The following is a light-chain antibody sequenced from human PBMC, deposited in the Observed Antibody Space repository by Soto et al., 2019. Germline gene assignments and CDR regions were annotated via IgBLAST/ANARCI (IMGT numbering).Light chain of an antibody. J-gene: IGKJ3*01. CDR2: AAS. Sequence: DIPMTQSPSSLSASVGDRVTITCRASQSISNYLNWYQQKPGKAPKLLIYAASSLQSGVPSRFSGSRSGTDFTLTISSLQPEDFATYSCQQSYTTLFPFGPGTNVDI. V-gene: IGKV1-39*01. CDR3: QQSYTTLFP. CDR1: QSISNY.